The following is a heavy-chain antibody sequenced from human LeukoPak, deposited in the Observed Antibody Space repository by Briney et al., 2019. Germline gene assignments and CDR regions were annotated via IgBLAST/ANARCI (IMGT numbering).Heavy chain of an antibody. J-gene: IGHJ5*02. CDR3: ARHATGSYSVPWLDP. CDR2: ISDSGSN. Sequence: SETLSLTCTVSGGSISSHYWSWIRQPPGKGLEWMGYISDSGSNVYNPSLKSGVTILGATSTNHLSLKLSSLTAADTAVYYCARHATGSYSVPWLDPWGQGTLVTVSS. CDR1: GGSISSHY. V-gene: IGHV4-59*08. D-gene: IGHD3-10*01.